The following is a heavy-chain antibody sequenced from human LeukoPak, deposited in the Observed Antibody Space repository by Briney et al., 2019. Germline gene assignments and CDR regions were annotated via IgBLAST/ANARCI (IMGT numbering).Heavy chain of an antibody. CDR3: TTSLTSGAYIDC. CDR2: IKSKTDGGTT. CDR1: GLTFTNAW. D-gene: IGHD2-15*01. J-gene: IGHJ4*02. Sequence: GGSLRLSSAASGLTFTNAWMTWVRQAPGKGLEWVGRIKSKTDGGTTDYAAPVKGRFTISRDDSKNALYLQMNSLKIEDTAVYYCTTSLTSGAYIDCWGQGTLVTVSS. V-gene: IGHV3-15*01.